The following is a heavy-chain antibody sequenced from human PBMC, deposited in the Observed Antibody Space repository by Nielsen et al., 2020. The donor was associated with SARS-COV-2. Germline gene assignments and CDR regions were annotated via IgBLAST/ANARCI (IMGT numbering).Heavy chain of an antibody. V-gene: IGHV5-10-1*01. Sequence: KVSCKASGDGFSSYWISWVRQMPGKGPEWMGRIDPSDSYINYSPSFQGHVTISADKSISTAYLQWSSLKASDTAMYYCARHSNYYGSGTMSGWFDPWCQGTLVTVSS. D-gene: IGHD3-10*01. CDR1: GDGFSSYW. J-gene: IGHJ5*02. CDR3: ARHSNYYGSGTMSGWFDP. CDR2: IDPSDSYI.